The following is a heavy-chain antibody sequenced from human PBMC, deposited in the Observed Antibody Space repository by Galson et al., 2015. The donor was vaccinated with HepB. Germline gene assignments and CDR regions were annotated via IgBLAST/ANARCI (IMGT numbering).Heavy chain of an antibody. D-gene: IGHD6-6*01. V-gene: IGHV3-64*04. CDR2: ISSNGGST. J-gene: IGHJ6*03. CDR1: GFTFSSYA. CDR3: AKDGYSSSSDYYYYYMDV. Sequence: SLRLSCAASGFTFSSYAMHWVRQAPGKGLEYVSAISSNGGSTYYADSVKGRFTISRDNSKNTLYLQMNSLRAEDTAVYYCAKDGYSSSSDYYYYYMDVWGKGTTVTVSS.